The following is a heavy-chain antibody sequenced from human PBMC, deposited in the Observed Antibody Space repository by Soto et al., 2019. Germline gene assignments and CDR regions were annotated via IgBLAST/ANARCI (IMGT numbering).Heavy chain of an antibody. D-gene: IGHD6-19*01. CDR2: INSDGSST. V-gene: IGHV3-74*01. J-gene: IGHJ4*02. CDR3: AVAVAGPTAIGY. Sequence: ETLSLTCTVSGGSISSGGYYWSWIRQHPGKGLEWVSRINSDGSSTSYADSVKGRFTISRDNAKNTLYLQMNSLRAEDTAVYYCAVAVAGPTAIGYWGQGTLVTVSS. CDR1: GGSISSGGYY.